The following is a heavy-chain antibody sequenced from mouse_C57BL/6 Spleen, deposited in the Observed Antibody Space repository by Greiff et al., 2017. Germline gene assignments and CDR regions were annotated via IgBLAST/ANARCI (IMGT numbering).Heavy chain of an antibody. V-gene: IGHV3-6*01. CDR1: GYSITSGYY. J-gene: IGHJ4*01. Sequence: VQLKESGPGLVKPSQSLSLTCSVTGYSITSGYYWNWIRQFPGNKLEWMGYISYDGSNNYNPSLKNRISITRDTSKNQFFLKLNSVTTEDTATYYCARNPIYYGTTDYAMDYWGQGTSVTVSS. CDR3: ARNPIYYGTTDYAMDY. CDR2: ISYDGSN. D-gene: IGHD2-1*01.